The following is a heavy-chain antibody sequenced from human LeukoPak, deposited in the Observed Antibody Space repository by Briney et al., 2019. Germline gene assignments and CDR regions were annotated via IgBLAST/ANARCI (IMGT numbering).Heavy chain of an antibody. CDR2: IIPIFGTA. CDR3: ARVGLLWFGESHAFDI. D-gene: IGHD3-10*01. J-gene: IGHJ3*02. CDR1: GGTFSSYA. V-gene: IGHV1-69*13. Sequence: GASVKVSCKASGGTFSSYAISWVRQAPGQGLEWMGGIIPIFGTANYAQKFQGRVTITADESTSTAYMELRSLRSDDTAVYYCARVGLLWFGESHAFDIWGQGTMVTVSS.